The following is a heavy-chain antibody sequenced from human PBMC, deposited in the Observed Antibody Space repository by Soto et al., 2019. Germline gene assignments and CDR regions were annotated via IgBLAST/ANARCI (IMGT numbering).Heavy chain of an antibody. J-gene: IGHJ4*02. CDR1: GFTFSNYA. V-gene: IGHV3-23*01. Sequence: GGSLRLSCAASGFTFSNYAMSWVRQAPGTGLEWVSTIDHTGANTHYADSVKGRFTISRDNSRNTLDLQMNSLRAADTALYYCVSWLSAHFDYWGQGTPVTVSS. D-gene: IGHD5-12*01. CDR2: IDHTGANT. CDR3: VSWLSAHFDY.